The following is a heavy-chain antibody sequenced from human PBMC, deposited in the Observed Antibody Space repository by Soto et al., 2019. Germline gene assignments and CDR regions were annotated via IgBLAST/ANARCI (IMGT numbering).Heavy chain of an antibody. V-gene: IGHV3-30*18. Sequence: GGFLRLSCAACGFTFSSYGMHWVRQAPGKGLEWVAVISYDGSNKYHADSVKGRFTISRDNSKNTLYLQMNSLRAEDTAVYYCAKDWGGYSCGLGRKQPNYYYGMDVWGQGTTVTVSS. CDR1: GFTFSSYG. CDR2: ISYDGSNK. D-gene: IGHD5-18*01. J-gene: IGHJ6*02. CDR3: AKDWGGYSCGLGRKQPNYYYGMDV.